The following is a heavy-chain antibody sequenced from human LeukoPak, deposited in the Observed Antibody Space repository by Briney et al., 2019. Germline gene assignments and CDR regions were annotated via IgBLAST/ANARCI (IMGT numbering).Heavy chain of an antibody. Sequence: PGGSLRLSCAASGFTFDDYGMSWVRQAPGEGLEWVSGINWNGGSTGYADSVRGRFTISRDNAKNSLYLQMNSLRAEDTALYYCARCGWFGELLFDYWGQGTLVTVSS. J-gene: IGHJ4*02. CDR1: GFTFDDYG. D-gene: IGHD3-10*01. CDR2: INWNGGST. V-gene: IGHV3-20*04. CDR3: ARCGWFGELLFDY.